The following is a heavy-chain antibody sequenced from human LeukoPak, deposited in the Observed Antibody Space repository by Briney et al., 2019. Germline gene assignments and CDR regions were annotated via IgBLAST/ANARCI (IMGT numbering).Heavy chain of an antibody. CDR3: ARGVDGYNSYFDY. Sequence: PGRSLTLSCAAYGFTVSSYAMHWVRQAPGEGLEWVALISYDGNNKYYAYSVRGRFTISRDSSKNTLYLQMNSLRAEDTAVYYCARGVDGYNSYFDYWGQGSLVTVS. CDR2: ISYDGNNK. V-gene: IGHV3-30-3*01. J-gene: IGHJ4*02. D-gene: IGHD5-24*01. CDR1: GFTVSSYA.